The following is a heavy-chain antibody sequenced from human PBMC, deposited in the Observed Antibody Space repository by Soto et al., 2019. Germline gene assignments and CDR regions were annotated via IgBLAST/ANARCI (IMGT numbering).Heavy chain of an antibody. Sequence: QLQLQESGSGLVKPSQTLSLTCAVSGGSISSGGYSWSWIRQPPGKGLEWIGYMYHSGSTYYNPSRKSRVTISIDRSKNQSSLQLSSVTAADTAMYYCARVPDYWGQGILVTVSS. D-gene: IGHD2-2*01. CDR3: ARVPDY. V-gene: IGHV4-30-2*01. J-gene: IGHJ4*02. CDR2: MYHSGST. CDR1: GGSISSGGYS.